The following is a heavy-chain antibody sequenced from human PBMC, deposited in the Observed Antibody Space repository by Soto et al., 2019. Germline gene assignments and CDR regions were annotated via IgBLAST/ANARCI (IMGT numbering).Heavy chain of an antibody. D-gene: IGHD2-15*01. J-gene: IGHJ4*02. CDR1: GFAFSTYW. V-gene: IGHV3-74*01. CDR2: INSDGSFT. Sequence: EVQMVESGGGLVQPGGSLRLSCAASGFAFSTYWMLWVRQDPEKGLVWVSRINSDGSFTSYADAVKGRFTITRDNAKNTLYLKMHSLRAEDTAVYYCARGYSDTNGGSYYSPFDFWGQGTLVTVSS. CDR3: ARGYSDTNGGSYYSPFDF.